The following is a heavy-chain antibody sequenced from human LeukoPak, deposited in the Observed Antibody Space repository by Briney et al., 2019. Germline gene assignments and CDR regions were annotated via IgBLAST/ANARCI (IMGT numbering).Heavy chain of an antibody. Sequence: QPGRSLRLSCAASGFTFSSYAMHWVRQAPGKGLGWVAAISYDGSNKYYADSVKGRFTISRDNSKNTLYLQMNSLRVEDAAVYYCAKEAREGHGCSSSSCWGDYFDYWGQGTLVTVSS. CDR2: ISYDGSNK. CDR1: GFTFSSYA. J-gene: IGHJ4*02. D-gene: IGHD2-2*01. CDR3: AKEAREGHGCSSSSCWGDYFDY. V-gene: IGHV3-30-3*01.